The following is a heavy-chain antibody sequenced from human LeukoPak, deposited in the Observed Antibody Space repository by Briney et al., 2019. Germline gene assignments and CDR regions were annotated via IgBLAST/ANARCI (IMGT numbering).Heavy chain of an antibody. CDR1: GGSFRDYH. D-gene: IGHD3-22*01. J-gene: IGHJ1*01. CDR2: INQSGST. V-gene: IGHV4-34*01. Sequence: SETLSLTCAVYGGSFRDYHWSWIRQPPGKGLEWIGEINQSGSTKYNPSLKSRVTISVDKSKNQFSLKLSSVTAADTAVYYCALTPLGDYYDSSGYEHWGQGTLVTVSS. CDR3: ALTPLGDYYDSSGYEH.